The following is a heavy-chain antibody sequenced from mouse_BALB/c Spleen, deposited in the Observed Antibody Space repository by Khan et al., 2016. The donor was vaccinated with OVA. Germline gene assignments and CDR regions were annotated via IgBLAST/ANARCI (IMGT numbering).Heavy chain of an antibody. CDR3: ASRNYFGYTFAY. J-gene: IGHJ3*01. V-gene: IGHV1-77*01. D-gene: IGHD1-2*01. CDR2: IYSGSGNN. Sequence: QVQLQQSGAELARPGASVKLSCKASGYTFTDYYINWVKQRTGQGLEWIGEIYSGSGNNYYNEKFKDKDTLTADKSSTTAYMQLSSLTSEYSAVYFCASRNYFGYTFAYWVQGTLVTVSA. CDR1: GYTFTDYY.